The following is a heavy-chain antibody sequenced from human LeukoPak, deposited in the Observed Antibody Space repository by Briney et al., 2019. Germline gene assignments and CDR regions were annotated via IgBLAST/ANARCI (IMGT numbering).Heavy chain of an antibody. J-gene: IGHJ4*02. CDR3: AREGGYYGSGTSGE. CDR2: IYYSGST. Sequence: SETLSLTCTVSGGSISSSSYYWGWIRQPPGKGLEWIGSIYYSGSTYYNPSLKSRVTISVDTSKNQFSLKLSSVTAADTAVYYCAREGGYYGSGTSGEWGQGTLVTVSS. D-gene: IGHD3-10*01. V-gene: IGHV4-39*07. CDR1: GGSISSSSYY.